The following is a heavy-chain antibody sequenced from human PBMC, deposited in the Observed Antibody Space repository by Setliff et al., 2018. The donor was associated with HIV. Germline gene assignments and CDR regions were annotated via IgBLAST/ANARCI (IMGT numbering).Heavy chain of an antibody. J-gene: IGHJ3*02. CDR3: ARETSRGYPSDAFDI. CDR1: GFSFNNAW. Sequence: GGSLRLSCAASGFSFNNAWMSWVRQAPGKGLEWVGRIQSKTDGGTTDYAAPVKGRFTISRDDSRKTLYLQMNSLRTEDTAVYYCARETSRGYPSDAFDIWGQGTMVTVSS. V-gene: IGHV3-15*01. CDR2: IQSKTDGGTT. D-gene: IGHD5-18*01.